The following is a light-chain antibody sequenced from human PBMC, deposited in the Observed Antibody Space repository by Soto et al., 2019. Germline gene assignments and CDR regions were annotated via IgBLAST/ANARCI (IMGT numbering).Light chain of an antibody. CDR3: QHYSNWPPT. Sequence: EMVMTQSPATLSVSPGERVTLSCRASESVHRNLAWYQQKPGQGPSLLIYYASTRATGVPDRFTGSGSGTEFTLTISSLQSEDFGVYHCQHYSNWPPTFGPGTKVENK. CDR2: YAS. CDR1: ESVHRN. J-gene: IGKJ3*01. V-gene: IGKV3-15*01.